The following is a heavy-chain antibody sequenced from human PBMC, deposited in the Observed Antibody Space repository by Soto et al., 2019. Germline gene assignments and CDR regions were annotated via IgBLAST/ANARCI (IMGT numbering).Heavy chain of an antibody. J-gene: IGHJ5*02. CDR3: AKTRYSSSFEDWFDP. CDR1: GFTFSSYA. V-gene: IGHV3-23*01. D-gene: IGHD6-6*01. Sequence: GGSLRLSCAASGFTFSSYAMSWVRQAPGKGLEWVSAISGSGGSTYYADSVEGRFTISRDNSKNTLYLQMNSLRAEDTAVYYCAKTRYSSSFEDWFDPWGQGTLVTVSS. CDR2: ISGSGGST.